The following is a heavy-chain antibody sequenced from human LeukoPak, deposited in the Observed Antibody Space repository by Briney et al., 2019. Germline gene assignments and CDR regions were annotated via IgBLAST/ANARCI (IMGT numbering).Heavy chain of an antibody. CDR2: MNPNSGNT. J-gene: IGHJ3*02. CDR3: ARDSGSYSSDAFDI. Sequence: ASVKVSCKASGYTFTSYDINWVRQATGQGLEWMGWMNPNSGNTGYAQKFQGRVTITRNTSISTAYMELSSLRSEDTAVYYCARDSGSYSSDAFDIWGQGTMVTVSS. V-gene: IGHV1-8*03. D-gene: IGHD1-26*01. CDR1: GYTFTSYD.